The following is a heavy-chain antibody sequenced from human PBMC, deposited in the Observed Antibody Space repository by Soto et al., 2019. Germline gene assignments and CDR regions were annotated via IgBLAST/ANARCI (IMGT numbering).Heavy chain of an antibody. CDR2: INDGHNKT. D-gene: IGHD3-22*01. J-gene: IGHJ5*02. V-gene: IGHV1-3*01. CDR1: GYTFISYT. Sequence: VASVKVSCKASGYTFISYTMHWVRLAPGQRLEWMGWINDGHNKTKYSQKFQGRVTITGDTSASTAYMELSSLRSEDTAVYYCARGTDFDSSGYSPGGFDPWGQGTLVTVSS. CDR3: ARGTDFDSSGYSPGGFDP.